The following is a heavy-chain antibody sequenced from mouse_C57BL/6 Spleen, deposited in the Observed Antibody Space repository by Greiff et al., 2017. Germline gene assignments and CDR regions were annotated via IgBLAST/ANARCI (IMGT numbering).Heavy chain of an antibody. V-gene: IGHV1-53*01. CDR2: INPSNGGT. J-gene: IGHJ4*01. D-gene: IGHD1-1*01. CDR1: GYTFTSYW. CDR3: ATPIYYYGKAMDY. Sequence: QVQLQQPGTELVKPGASVKLSCKASGYTFTSYWMHWVKQRPGQGLEWIGNINPSNGGTNYNEKFKSKATLAVDKSSSTAYMQLSSLTSEDSAVYYCATPIYYYGKAMDYWGQGTSVTVSS.